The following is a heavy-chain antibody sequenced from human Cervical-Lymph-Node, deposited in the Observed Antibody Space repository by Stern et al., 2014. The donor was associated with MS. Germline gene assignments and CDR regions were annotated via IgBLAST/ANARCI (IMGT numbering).Heavy chain of an antibody. CDR2: ITVYNGNT. CDR1: GYTFSSFA. Sequence: VQLVQSGAEVKKPGASVNVSCKASGYTFSSFAITWVRQAPGQGLEWMGTITVYNGNTNYAQRGQDRVTMTTETSKNTASREVRTLQSADTALFSGARGWGDPRHWGQGTLVTVSS. CDR3: ARGWGDPRH. J-gene: IGHJ4*02. V-gene: IGHV1-18*01. D-gene: IGHD3-16*01.